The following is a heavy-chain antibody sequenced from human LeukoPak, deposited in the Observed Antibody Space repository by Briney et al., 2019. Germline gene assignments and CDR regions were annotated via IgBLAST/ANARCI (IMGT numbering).Heavy chain of an antibody. CDR1: GFTVSSNY. J-gene: IGHJ4*02. CDR3: ARDYYGSGGLDY. Sequence: GGSLRLSCAASGFTVSSNYVSWVRQAPGKGLEWLSVFYSGGNTYHADSVKGRFTISRDNSKNTLYLQMNSLRAEDTAVYYCARDYYGSGGLDYWGQGTLVTVSS. D-gene: IGHD3-10*01. V-gene: IGHV3-53*01. CDR2: FYSGGNT.